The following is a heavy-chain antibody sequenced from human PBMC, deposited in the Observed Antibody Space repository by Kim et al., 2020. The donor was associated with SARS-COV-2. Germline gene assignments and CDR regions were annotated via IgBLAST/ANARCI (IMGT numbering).Heavy chain of an antibody. CDR1: GFTFSSYG. V-gene: IGHV3-33*01. J-gene: IGHJ4*02. D-gene: IGHD3-9*01. CDR3: AREQATGYSKHYFDY. CDR2: IWYDGSNK. Sequence: GGSLRLSCAASGFTFSSYGMHWVRQAPGKGLEWVAVIWYDGSNKYYADSVKGRFTISRDNSKNTLYLQMNSLRAEDTAVYYCAREQATGYSKHYFDYWGQGTLVTVSS.